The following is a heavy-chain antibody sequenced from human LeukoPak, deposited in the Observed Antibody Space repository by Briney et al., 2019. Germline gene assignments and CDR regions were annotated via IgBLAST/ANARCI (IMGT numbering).Heavy chain of an antibody. CDR3: ARDQKTHSSGYYYSYYFDY. Sequence: GGSLRLSCAASGFTFSSYEMNWVRQAPGKGLEWVSYISSSGSTKYYADSVKGRFTISRDNAKNSLYLQMNSLRAEDTAVYYCARDQKTHSSGYYYSYYFDYWGQGTLVTVSS. CDR2: ISSSGSTK. V-gene: IGHV3-48*03. CDR1: GFTFSSYE. J-gene: IGHJ4*02. D-gene: IGHD3-22*01.